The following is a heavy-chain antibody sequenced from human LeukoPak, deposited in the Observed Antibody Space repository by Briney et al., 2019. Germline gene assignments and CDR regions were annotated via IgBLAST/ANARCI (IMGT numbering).Heavy chain of an antibody. CDR1: GGTFSSYA. CDR3: ARSSGVVVKY. J-gene: IGHJ4*02. V-gene: IGHV1-69*13. D-gene: IGHD3-3*01. Sequence: GASVKVSCKASGGTFSSYAISWVRQAPEQGLEWMGGIIPIFGTANYAQKFQGRVTITADESTSTAYVELSSLRSEDTAVYYCARSSGVVVKYWGQGTLVTVSS. CDR2: IIPIFGTA.